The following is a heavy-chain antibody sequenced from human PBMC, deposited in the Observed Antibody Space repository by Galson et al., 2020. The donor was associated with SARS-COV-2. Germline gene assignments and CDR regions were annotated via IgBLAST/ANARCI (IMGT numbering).Heavy chain of an antibody. CDR3: ARLYDHFYYYMDV. V-gene: IGHV4-59*01. CDR1: GDSTSNYY. CDR2: MFHSAIT. Sequence: SEPLSLTCTVPGDSTSNYYWSWLRQPPGKGLEWLGYMFHSAITNYNPALKSRVTMSVDTSKNQFSLRLTSVTAADMAVYYCARLYDHFYYYMDVWGKGTTATVSS. D-gene: IGHD3-3*01. J-gene: IGHJ6*03.